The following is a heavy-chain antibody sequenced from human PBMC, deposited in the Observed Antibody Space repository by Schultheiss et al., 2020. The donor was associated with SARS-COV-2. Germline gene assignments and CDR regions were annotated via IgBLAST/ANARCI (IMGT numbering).Heavy chain of an antibody. CDR2: ISYDGTNE. Sequence: GESLKISCVASGFTFSNFAVHWVRQAPGQGLQWVALISYDGTNEDYADSVKGRFTISRDNAKNTLYLQMNSLRAEDTAVYYCARGPYDSSGYYYSDELLDYWGQGTLVTVSS. J-gene: IGHJ4*02. CDR1: GFTFSNFA. D-gene: IGHD3-22*01. CDR3: ARGPYDSSGYYYSDELLDY. V-gene: IGHV3-30*04.